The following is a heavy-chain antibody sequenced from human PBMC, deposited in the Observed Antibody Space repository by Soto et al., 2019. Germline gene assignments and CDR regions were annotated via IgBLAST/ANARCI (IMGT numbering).Heavy chain of an antibody. J-gene: IGHJ1*01. CDR3: PRETLQGLHDTSGYEQNGIQQ. CDR2: IIPIFGTA. D-gene: IGHD3-22*01. CDR1: GGTHSSYA. Sequence: GAAVKVSCKASGGTHSSYAISWVRQAPGQGLEWMGGIIPIFGTANYAHKFQCRVTITAKESTSTAYTELSSMSSXETAVYYCPRETLQGLHDTSGYEQNGIQQGSQGPPVVVSS. V-gene: IGHV1-69*13.